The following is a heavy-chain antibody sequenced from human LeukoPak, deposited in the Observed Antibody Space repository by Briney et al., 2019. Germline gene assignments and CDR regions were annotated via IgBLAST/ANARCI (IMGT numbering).Heavy chain of an antibody. CDR1: GFTFSSYS. CDR2: IKQDGSEK. Sequence: GGSLRLSCAASGFTFSSYSMNWVRQAPGKGLEWVANIKQDGSEKYYVDSVKGRFTISRDNAKNSLYLQMNSLRAEDTAVYYCARDSSSLGYYYYYMDVWGKGTTVTVSS. CDR3: ARDSSSLGYYYYYMDV. V-gene: IGHV3-7*01. D-gene: IGHD6-13*01. J-gene: IGHJ6*03.